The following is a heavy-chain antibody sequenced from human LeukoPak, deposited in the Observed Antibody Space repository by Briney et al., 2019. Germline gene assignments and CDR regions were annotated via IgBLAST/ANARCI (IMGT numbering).Heavy chain of an antibody. D-gene: IGHD1-1*01. Sequence: GASVKVSCKTSGYSFTSYHMHWLRQAPGQGLEWVGILKSSGDTTVYAQKFQGRVTVTRDTSTSTVYMELSSLSSEDTAVYYCAREDPHTYNFDFWGPGTLDTVSS. CDR3: AREDPHTYNFDF. CDR1: GYSFTSYH. CDR2: LKSSGDTT. V-gene: IGHV1-46*01. J-gene: IGHJ4*02.